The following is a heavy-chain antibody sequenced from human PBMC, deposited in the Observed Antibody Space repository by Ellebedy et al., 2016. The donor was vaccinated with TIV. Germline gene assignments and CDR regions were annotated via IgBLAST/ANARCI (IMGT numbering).Heavy chain of an antibody. J-gene: IGHJ4*02. Sequence: PGGSLRLSCAASGFTFSSYAMSWVRQAPRKRLEWVSTITGSGIRTDYADSVKGRFTFSRDHSKNTLYLHMNSLRAEDTAVYHCAKGTQWQGRSCFDYWGQGTLVTVSS. V-gene: IGHV3-23*01. D-gene: IGHD6-19*01. CDR2: ITGSGIRT. CDR3: AKGTQWQGRSCFDY. CDR1: GFTFSSYA.